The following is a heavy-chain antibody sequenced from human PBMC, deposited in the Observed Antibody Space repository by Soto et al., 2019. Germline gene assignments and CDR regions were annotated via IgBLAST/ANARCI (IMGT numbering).Heavy chain of an antibody. D-gene: IGHD4-17*01. CDR1: GVSVSSGRFY. V-gene: IGHV4-61*01. CDR2: GSYSGTT. Sequence: QVQLQESGPGLVKPSETLSLTCTVSGVSVSSGRFYWAWIRQPPGKGLEWIGFGSYSGTTNYKPSLKSRVTISVDTSRSQISLKVSSLTAADTAVYYCARGATVTQYDYWGQGTLVTVSS. CDR3: ARGATVTQYDY. J-gene: IGHJ4*02.